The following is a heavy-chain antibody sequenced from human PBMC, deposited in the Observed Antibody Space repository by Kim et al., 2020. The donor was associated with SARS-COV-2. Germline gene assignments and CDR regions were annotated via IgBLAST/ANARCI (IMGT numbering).Heavy chain of an antibody. Sequence: YDTKLKGRVTMTTDTSTRTAYMELRSLRSDDTAVYYCARGGCSSTSCYDYWGQGTLVTVSS. J-gene: IGHJ4*02. CDR3: ARGGCSSTSCYDY. D-gene: IGHD2-2*01. V-gene: IGHV1-18*01.